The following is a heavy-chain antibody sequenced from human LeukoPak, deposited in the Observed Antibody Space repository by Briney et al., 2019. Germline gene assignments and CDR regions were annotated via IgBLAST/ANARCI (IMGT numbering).Heavy chain of an antibody. Sequence: ASVKVSCKASGYTFTSYDISWVRQAPGQGLEWMGWINPNSGGTNYAQKFQGRVTMTRDTSISTAYMELSRLRSDDTAVYYCARDLGPYGDYVGFHLDYWGQRTLVTVSS. CDR1: GYTFTSYD. J-gene: IGHJ4*02. CDR2: INPNSGGT. V-gene: IGHV1-2*02. D-gene: IGHD4-17*01. CDR3: ARDLGPYGDYVGFHLDY.